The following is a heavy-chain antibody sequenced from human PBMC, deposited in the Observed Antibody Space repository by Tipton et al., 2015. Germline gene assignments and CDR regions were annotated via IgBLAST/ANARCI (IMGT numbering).Heavy chain of an antibody. CDR3: ARARGRHGGLFDS. D-gene: IGHD4-23*01. CDR1: GGSIDSYY. Sequence: TLSLTCTVSGGSIDSYYWSWIRQPPGKRLEWIGYIDFRGSTEYNPSVKSRVSISVDRSKNQFSLKMTSVTTTDTAVYYCARARGRHGGLFDSWGQGTLVTVSS. J-gene: IGHJ4*02. CDR2: IDFRGST. V-gene: IGHV4-59*01.